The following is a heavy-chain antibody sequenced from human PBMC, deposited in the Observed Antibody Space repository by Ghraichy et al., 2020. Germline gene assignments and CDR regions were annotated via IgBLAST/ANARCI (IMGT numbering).Heavy chain of an antibody. J-gene: IGHJ6*02. Sequence: GGSLRLSCAASGFTFNSYAMSWVRQAPGKGLEWVSAISGSGDTTYYADSVKGRFTISRDNSKNTLYLQMNSLRAEDTAVYYCAKVINTALNYYYGMDVWGQGTTVTVSS. CDR3: AKVINTALNYYYGMDV. D-gene: IGHD5-18*01. CDR2: ISGSGDTT. CDR1: GFTFNSYA. V-gene: IGHV3-23*01.